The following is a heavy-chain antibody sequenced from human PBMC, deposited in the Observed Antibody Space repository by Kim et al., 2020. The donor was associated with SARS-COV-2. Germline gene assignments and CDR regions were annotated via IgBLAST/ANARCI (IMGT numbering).Heavy chain of an antibody. CDR1: EYSFTSYW. V-gene: IGHV5-51*01. CDR3: ARLPLGYCSGGSCSPGGMDV. Sequence: GESLKISCKGSEYSFTSYWIGWVRQMPGKGLEWMGIIYPGDSDTRYSPSFQGQVTISADKSISTAYLQWSSLKASDTAMYYCARLPLGYCSGGSCSPGGMDVWGQGTTVTVSS. J-gene: IGHJ6*02. D-gene: IGHD2-15*01. CDR2: IYPGDSDT.